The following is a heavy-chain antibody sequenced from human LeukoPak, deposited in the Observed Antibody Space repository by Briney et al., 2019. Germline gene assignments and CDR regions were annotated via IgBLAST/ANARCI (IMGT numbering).Heavy chain of an antibody. J-gene: IGHJ4*02. CDR1: GFTFSTYW. V-gene: IGHV3-7*01. CDR2: IKEDGGEK. Sequence: PGGSLRLSCAASGFTFSTYWMTWVRQAPGKGLEWVANIKEDGGEKYYVDSVKGRFTISRDNAKNSLYLQMNSLRAEDTAVYYCARPGSSSSWHTFDYWGQGTLVTVSS. D-gene: IGHD6-13*01. CDR3: ARPGSSSSWHTFDY.